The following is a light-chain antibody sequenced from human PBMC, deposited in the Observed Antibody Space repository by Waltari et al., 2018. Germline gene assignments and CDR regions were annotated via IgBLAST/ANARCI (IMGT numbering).Light chain of an antibody. V-gene: IGKV1-5*01. Sequence: DIQMTQSPSTLSASIGDRVTITRRGSQAYSSWLAWYQQKPGKAPRLLIFGGSALESGVPSRFSGSGSGTEFNLTINSLQPDDFATYYCQQYWTFGQGTKVEIK. CDR3: QQYWT. CDR2: GGS. J-gene: IGKJ1*01. CDR1: QAYSSW.